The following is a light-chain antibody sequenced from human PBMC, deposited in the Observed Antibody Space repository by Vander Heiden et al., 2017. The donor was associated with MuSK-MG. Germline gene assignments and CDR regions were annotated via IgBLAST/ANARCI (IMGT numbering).Light chain of an antibody. CDR1: QDINSH. CDR2: VAS. J-gene: IGKJ4*01. CDR3: QQVNSYPLT. Sequence: DIQLTQSSSFLSASVGERVTITCRTSQDINSHLAWYQQKPGKAPKVLIYVASTWQSGVPARFSGSESGTEFTLTISRLQPEDFAAYYCQQVNSYPLTFGEGTKVEIK. V-gene: IGKV1-9*01.